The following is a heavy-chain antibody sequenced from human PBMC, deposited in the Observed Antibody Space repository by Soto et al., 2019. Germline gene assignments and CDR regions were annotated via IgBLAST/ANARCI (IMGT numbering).Heavy chain of an antibody. Sequence: EVQLVESGGDLVQSGGSLRLSCAASGFTFSTYSMNWVRQAPGKGLEWVAYISSSSSTIYYADSVKGRFTISRDNAKNSLFLHMNSLRDEDTAVYYCARPGIAAASRGYYFDYWGQGTLVTVSS. J-gene: IGHJ4*02. CDR1: GFTFSTYS. V-gene: IGHV3-48*02. CDR3: ARPGIAAASRGYYFDY. D-gene: IGHD6-13*01. CDR2: ISSSSSTI.